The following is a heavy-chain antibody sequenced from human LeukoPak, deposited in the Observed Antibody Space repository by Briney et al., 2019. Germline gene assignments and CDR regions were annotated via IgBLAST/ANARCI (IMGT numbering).Heavy chain of an antibody. CDR3: AKEITGDPFFDY. CDR1: GFTFSSYP. Sequence: GQSLRLSCAASGFTFSSYPMSWVRQAPGKGLEWGSAISGGVVTTYYADSVKGRFTISRDNSKNTLYLQMDSLRAEDTAVYYCAKEITGDPFFDYWGQGTLVTVSS. D-gene: IGHD7-27*01. V-gene: IGHV3-23*01. J-gene: IGHJ4*02. CDR2: ISGGVVTT.